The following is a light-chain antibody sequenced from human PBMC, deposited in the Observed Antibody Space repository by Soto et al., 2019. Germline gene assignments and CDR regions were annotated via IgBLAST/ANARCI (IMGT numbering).Light chain of an antibody. J-gene: IGLJ2*01. CDR2: SNN. CDR1: SSNIGSNT. Sequence: QSVLTQPPSASGTPGQRVTISCSGSSSNIGSNTVHWYQQLPGTAPKLLIYSNNQRPSGVPDRFSGSKSGTSASLAISGLQSEDEADYYCAAWDDRLNGPVFGGGTKLTVL. CDR3: AAWDDRLNGPV. V-gene: IGLV1-44*01.